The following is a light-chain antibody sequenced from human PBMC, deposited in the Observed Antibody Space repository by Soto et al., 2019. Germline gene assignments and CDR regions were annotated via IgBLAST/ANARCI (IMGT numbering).Light chain of an antibody. V-gene: IGKV3-15*01. CDR1: QSVSSN. J-gene: IGKJ1*01. Sequence: MAQNPDSGSVSPGERAAVSCRGIQSVSSNLAWYQQKPGQAPRLLIYGASTRATGIPARFSGSGSGTEFTLTISILQSEDFAVYYCQPYNNWSPWPFAQLTKVDI. CDR2: GAS. CDR3: QPYNNWSPWP.